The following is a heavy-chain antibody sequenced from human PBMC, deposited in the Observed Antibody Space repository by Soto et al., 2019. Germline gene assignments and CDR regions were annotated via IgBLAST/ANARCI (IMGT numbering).Heavy chain of an antibody. CDR3: AHRDYDILAGYSGAFDY. Sequence: QITLKESGPTLVKPTQTLTLTCTFSGFSLSTSGVGVGWIRQPPGKALEWLALIYWDDDKRYSPSLKSRLTITKDTSKNQVFLTMTNMDPVDTATYYCAHRDYDILAGYSGAFDYWGQGTLVTVSS. J-gene: IGHJ4*02. D-gene: IGHD3-9*01. V-gene: IGHV2-5*02. CDR1: GFSLSTSGVG. CDR2: IYWDDDK.